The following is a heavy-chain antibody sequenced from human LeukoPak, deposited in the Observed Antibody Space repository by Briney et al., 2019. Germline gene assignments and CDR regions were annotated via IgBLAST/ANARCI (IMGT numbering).Heavy chain of an antibody. Sequence: GGSLRLSCAASGFTFSSYWMSWVRQAPGKGLEWVANIKQDGSEKYYVDSVKGRFTISRDNAKNSLYLQMNSLRAEGTAVYYCARESSGVVVPAAIIWFDPWGQGTLVTVSS. J-gene: IGHJ5*02. CDR2: IKQDGSEK. V-gene: IGHV3-7*01. D-gene: IGHD2-2*01. CDR3: ARESSGVVVPAAIIWFDP. CDR1: GFTFSSYW.